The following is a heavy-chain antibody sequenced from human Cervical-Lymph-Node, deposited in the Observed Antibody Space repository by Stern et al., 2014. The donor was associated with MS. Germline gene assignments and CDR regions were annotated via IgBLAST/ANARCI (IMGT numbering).Heavy chain of an antibody. J-gene: IGHJ4*02. D-gene: IGHD4-17*01. V-gene: IGHV3-30-3*01. CDR3: VSRYDYGDYIY. CDR1: GLTFSAYG. Sequence: QVQLEESGGGVVQPGTSLRLSCEASGLTFSAYGFYWVRQAPGKGLEWVAFISHDGIKKYADSMKGRFTVSRDNSRNTLYLQMNSLRTEDTALYYCVSRYDYGDYIYWGQGSLVTVSS. CDR2: ISHDGIKK.